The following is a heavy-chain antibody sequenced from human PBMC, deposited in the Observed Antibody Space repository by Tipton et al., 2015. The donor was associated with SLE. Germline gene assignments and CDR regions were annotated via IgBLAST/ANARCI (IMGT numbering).Heavy chain of an antibody. V-gene: IGHV5-51*01. CDR2: IYPGDSDT. CDR1: GYSFSDYW. CDR3: ARPIAAAGFFDY. Sequence: VQLVQSGVEVRRSGDSLKISCKGSGYSFSDYWIGWVRQMPGKGLDWMGIIYPGDSDTTYSPSFQGQVTISADKSISTAYLQWSSLKASDTAMYYCARPIAAAGFFDYWGQGTLVTVSS. J-gene: IGHJ4*02. D-gene: IGHD6-13*01.